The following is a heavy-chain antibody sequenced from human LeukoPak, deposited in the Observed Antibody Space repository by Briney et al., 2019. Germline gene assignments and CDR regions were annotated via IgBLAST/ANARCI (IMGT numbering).Heavy chain of an antibody. V-gene: IGHV3-53*01. CDR2: IYSGGST. CDR1: GFTVSSNY. J-gene: IGHJ3*02. D-gene: IGHD2-15*01. CDR3: ATAGLMRYCSGGSCYSPDLRGAFDI. Sequence: GGSLRLSCAASGFTVSSNYMSWVRQAPGKGLEWVTVIYSGGSTYYADSVKGRFTISRDNSKNTLYLQMNSLRAEDTAVYYCATAGLMRYCSGGSCYSPDLRGAFDIWGQETMVTVSS.